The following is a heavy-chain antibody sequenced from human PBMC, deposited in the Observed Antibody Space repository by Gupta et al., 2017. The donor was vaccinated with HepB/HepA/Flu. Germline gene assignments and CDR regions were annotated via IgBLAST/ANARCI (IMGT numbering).Heavy chain of an antibody. D-gene: IGHD2-2*01. Sequence: QVQLQESGPGLVKPSETLSLTCTVSAGSISNYYWSWIRQPPGKGLEWIGYIYYSGSTNYNPSLKSRVTISVDTSKNQFSLKLSSVTASDTAIYYCARHHCTSTSCYYYGMDVWGQGTTVTVSS. J-gene: IGHJ6*02. V-gene: IGHV4-59*08. CDR1: AGSISNYY. CDR3: ARHHCTSTSCYYYGMDV. CDR2: IYYSGST.